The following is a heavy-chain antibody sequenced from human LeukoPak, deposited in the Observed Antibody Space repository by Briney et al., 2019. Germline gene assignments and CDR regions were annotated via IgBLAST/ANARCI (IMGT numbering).Heavy chain of an antibody. D-gene: IGHD6-19*01. V-gene: IGHV1-46*01. J-gene: IGHJ1*01. CDR1: GYTFTSYY. CDR3: ARGPQPYSSGWYEYFQH. CDR2: INPSGGST. Sequence: ASVKVSCKASGYTFTSYYMHWVRQAPGQGLEWMGIINPSGGSTSYAQKFQGRVTMTRDTSTSTVYMELSSLRSDDTAVYYCARGPQPYSSGWYEYFQHWGQGTLVTVSS.